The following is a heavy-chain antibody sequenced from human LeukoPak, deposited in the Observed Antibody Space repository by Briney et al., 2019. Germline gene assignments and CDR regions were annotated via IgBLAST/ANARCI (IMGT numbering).Heavy chain of an antibody. CDR2: IYYSGST. J-gene: IGHJ4*02. D-gene: IGHD6-19*01. Sequence: SETLSLTCTVSGGSISSSSYYWGWIRQPPGQGLEWIVTIYYSGSTYYNPSLKSRVTIYVDTSKNQFSLKLSSVTAADTAVYYCARYVLSVAGTSLWGQGTLVTVSS. CDR1: GGSISSSSYY. CDR3: ARYVLSVAGTSL. V-gene: IGHV4-39*01.